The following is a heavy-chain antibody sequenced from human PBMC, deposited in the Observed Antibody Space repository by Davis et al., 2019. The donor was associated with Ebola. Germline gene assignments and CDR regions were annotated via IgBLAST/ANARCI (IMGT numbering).Heavy chain of an antibody. J-gene: IGHJ4*02. CDR2: IKQDGSNK. V-gene: IGHV3-7*01. CDR3: ARGVARTDFDY. Sequence: GESLKISCAASGLTVSSKYMGWVRQAPGKGLEWVANIKQDGSNKYYADSVKGRFTISRDNSKNTLYLQMNSLRAEDTAVYYCARGVARTDFDYWGQGTLVTVSS. CDR1: GLTVSSKY. D-gene: IGHD5-12*01.